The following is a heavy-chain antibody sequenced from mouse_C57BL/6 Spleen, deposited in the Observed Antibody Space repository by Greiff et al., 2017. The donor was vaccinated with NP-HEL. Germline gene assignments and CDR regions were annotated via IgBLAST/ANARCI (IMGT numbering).Heavy chain of an antibody. CDR3: ARYYGSTMDY. Sequence: QVQLKQPGAELVKPGASVKMSCKASGYTFTSYWITWVKQRPGQCLEWIGDIYPGSGSTNYNEKFKSKAALTVDTSSSTAYMQLSSLTSEDSAVYYCARYYGSTMDYWGQGTSVTVSS. D-gene: IGHD1-1*01. CDR2: IYPGSGST. V-gene: IGHV1-55*01. J-gene: IGHJ4*01. CDR1: GYTFTSYW.